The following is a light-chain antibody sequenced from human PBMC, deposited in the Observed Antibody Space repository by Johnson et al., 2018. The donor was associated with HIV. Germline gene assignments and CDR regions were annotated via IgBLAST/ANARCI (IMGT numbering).Light chain of an antibody. CDR1: SSNIGSNS. V-gene: IGLV1-51*02. CDR2: ENN. CDR3: GAWDSSLSAYV. J-gene: IGLJ1*01. Sequence: VLTQPPSVSAAPGQKVTISCSGRSSNIGSNSVSWYQQLPGTAPKLLIYENNKRPSRIPDRFSGSKSGTSATLGLTGLQTGDEADFYCGAWDSSLSAYVFGSVTKVT.